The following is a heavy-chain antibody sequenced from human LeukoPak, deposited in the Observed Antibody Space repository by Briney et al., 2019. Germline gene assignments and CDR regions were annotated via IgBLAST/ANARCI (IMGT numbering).Heavy chain of an antibody. V-gene: IGHV3-7*01. D-gene: IGHD2-2*01. Sequence: PGGSLRLSCATSGLTFTNYWMTWVRQAPGKGLEWVANINQNGVEMYYVESVKGRFTIFRDSGRNSLFLQMNSLRAEDTAVYYCAGDFGSAAAIYEYWGQGTLVTVSS. CDR2: INQNGVEM. CDR1: GLTFTNYW. CDR3: AGDFGSAAAIYEY. J-gene: IGHJ4*02.